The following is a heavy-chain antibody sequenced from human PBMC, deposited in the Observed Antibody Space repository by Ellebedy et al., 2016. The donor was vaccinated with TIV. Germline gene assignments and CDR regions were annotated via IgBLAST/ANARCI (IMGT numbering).Heavy chain of an antibody. J-gene: IGHJ4*02. D-gene: IGHD2-15*01. V-gene: IGHV3-48*01. CDR2: ISSSSSTI. CDR3: ARALLGYCSDGSCRYADY. Sequence: GESLKISCAASGFTFSSYNMNWVRQAPGKGLEWVSYISSSSSTIYSADSVKGRFTISRDNAKNSLYLQMNSLRAEDTAVYYCARALLGYCSDGSCRYADYWGQGTLVTVSS. CDR1: GFTFSSYN.